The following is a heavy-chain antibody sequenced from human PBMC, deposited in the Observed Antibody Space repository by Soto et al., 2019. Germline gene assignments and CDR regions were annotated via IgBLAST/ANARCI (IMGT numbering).Heavy chain of an antibody. CDR3: ARDVAAADY. CDR2: INAGNGNT. V-gene: IGHV1-3*01. J-gene: IGHJ4*02. D-gene: IGHD6-13*01. Sequence: ASVKVSCKASGGTFSSYAISWVRQAPGQRLEWMGWINAGNGNTKYSQKFQGRVTITRDTSASTAYMELSSLRSEDTAVYYCARDVAAADYWGQGTLVTVS. CDR1: GGTFSSYA.